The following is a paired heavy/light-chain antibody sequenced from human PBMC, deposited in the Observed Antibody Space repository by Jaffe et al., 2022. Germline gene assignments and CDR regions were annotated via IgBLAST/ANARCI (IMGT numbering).Light chain of an antibody. CDR1: QDISNS. V-gene: IGKV1-33*01. J-gene: IGKJ4*01. CDR2: GSS. CDR3: QQYGNLPLT. Sequence: DIQMTQSPSSLSASVGDRVTITCQASQDISNSLNWYQQKLGEAPKVLIYGSSNLETGVPSRFSGRGSGTDFTFTISSLQPEDIATYYCQQYGNLPLTFGGGTKVEMK.
Heavy chain of an antibody. Sequence: EVQLLESGGGFVQPGGSLRLSCAASGFTFSKFVMSWVRQAPGKGLEWVSAVSGSGDKSYYADSLKGRFIISRDNSKNMVYLQMNSLRAGDTALYYCAKDSVVQGVMNHWGQGTLVTVSS. V-gene: IGHV3-23*01. CDR3: AKDSVVQGVMNH. J-gene: IGHJ4*02. D-gene: IGHD3-10*01. CDR1: GFTFSKFV. CDR2: VSGSGDKS.